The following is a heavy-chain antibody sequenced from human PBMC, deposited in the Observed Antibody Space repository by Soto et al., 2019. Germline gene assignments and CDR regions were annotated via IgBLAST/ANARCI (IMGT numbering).Heavy chain of an antibody. D-gene: IGHD4-17*01. V-gene: IGHV3-74*01. CDR2: INSDGSST. Sequence: PGGSLRLSCAASGFTFSSYWMHWVRQAPGKGLVWVSRINSDGSSTSYADSGKGRFTISRDNAKNTLYLQMNSLRAEDTAVYYCARVWAIRGTVTTEDYYYGMDVWGQGTTVTVSS. CDR1: GFTFSSYW. J-gene: IGHJ6*02. CDR3: ARVWAIRGTVTTEDYYYGMDV.